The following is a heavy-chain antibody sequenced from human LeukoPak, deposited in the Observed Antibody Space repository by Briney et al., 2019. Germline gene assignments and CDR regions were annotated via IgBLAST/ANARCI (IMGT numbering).Heavy chain of an antibody. CDR1: GDSITNNNYY. D-gene: IGHD2-15*01. Sequence: SETLSLTCTVSGDSITNNNYYWGWIRQPPGKGLEWIGSMYYSGSTYYNPSLKSRVTISVDTSKNQFSLKLSSVTAADTAVYYCAREVVVAAYSVGYYMDVWGKGTTVTVSS. CDR3: AREVVVAAYSVGYYMDV. V-gene: IGHV4-39*07. CDR2: MYYSGST. J-gene: IGHJ6*03.